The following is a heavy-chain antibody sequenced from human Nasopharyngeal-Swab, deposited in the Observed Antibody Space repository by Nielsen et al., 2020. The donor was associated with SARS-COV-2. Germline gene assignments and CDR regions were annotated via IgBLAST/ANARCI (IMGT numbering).Heavy chain of an antibody. Sequence: VRQMPGKCLEWMGIIYPGDSDTRYSPSFQGQVTISADKSISTAYLQWSSLKASDTAMYYCARQLERTYYYYGMDVWGQGTTVTVSS. CDR2: IYPGDSDT. CDR3: ARQLERTYYYYGMDV. V-gene: IGHV5-51*01. D-gene: IGHD1-1*01. J-gene: IGHJ6*02.